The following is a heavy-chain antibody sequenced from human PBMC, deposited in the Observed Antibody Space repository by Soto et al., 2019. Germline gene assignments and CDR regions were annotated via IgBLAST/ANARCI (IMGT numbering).Heavy chain of an antibody. V-gene: IGHV1-18*01. J-gene: IGHJ6*02. Sequence: VQLVQSGAEVKKPGASEKVSCKASGDSFTTYGIAWVRQAPGQGLEWMGWISTYNGDTDYAQNLQGRVIMTTDTSTTTAYMELRSLRSDDTAVYYCAREGSRPYYYYGMDVWAQGTTVSVSS. CDR1: GDSFTTYG. CDR3: AREGSRPYYYYGMDV. CDR2: ISTYNGDT. D-gene: IGHD2-15*01.